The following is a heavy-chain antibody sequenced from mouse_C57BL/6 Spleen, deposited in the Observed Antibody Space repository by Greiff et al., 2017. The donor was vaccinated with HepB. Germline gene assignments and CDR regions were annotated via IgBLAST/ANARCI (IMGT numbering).Heavy chain of an antibody. CDR3: ARVGVTYYFDY. CDR1: GYTFTSYW. J-gene: IGHJ2*01. Sequence: QVQLQQPGAELVRPGSSVKLSCKASGYTFTSYWMHWVKQRPIQGLEWIGNIDPSDSETHYNQKFKDKATLTGDKTSSTAYMQLSSLTSEDSAVYYCARVGVTYYFDYWGQGTTLTVSS. CDR2: IDPSDSET. V-gene: IGHV1-52*01. D-gene: IGHD2-2*01.